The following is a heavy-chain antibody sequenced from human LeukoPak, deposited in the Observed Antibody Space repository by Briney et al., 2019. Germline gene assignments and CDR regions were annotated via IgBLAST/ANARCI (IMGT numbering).Heavy chain of an antibody. CDR2: IKEDGSVT. CDR3: ARHSAASFDY. CDR1: GSPFSTI. V-gene: IGHV3-7*05. Sequence: GGSLDLSCAPPGSPFSTIWRPWGGRPQGKGLEWVANIKEDGSVTYYVDSVKGRFTISRDNAKNSLYLQMNSLRAEDTAVYYCARHSAASFDYWGQGTLVTVSS. J-gene: IGHJ4*02. D-gene: IGHD2-2*01.